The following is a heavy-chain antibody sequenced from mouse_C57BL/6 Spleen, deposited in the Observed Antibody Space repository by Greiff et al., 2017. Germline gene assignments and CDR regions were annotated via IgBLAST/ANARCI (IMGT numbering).Heavy chain of an antibody. Sequence: QVQLQQPGAELVKPGASVKLSCKASGYTFTSYWMHWVKQRPGQGLEWIGMIHPNGGSTNYNEKFKSKATLTVDKSSSTAYMQLSSLTSEDSAVYYCARGDGYDGDWYFDVWGTGTTVTVSS. J-gene: IGHJ1*03. CDR3: ARGDGYDGDWYFDV. CDR2: IHPNGGST. V-gene: IGHV1-64*01. D-gene: IGHD2-2*01. CDR1: GYTFTSYW.